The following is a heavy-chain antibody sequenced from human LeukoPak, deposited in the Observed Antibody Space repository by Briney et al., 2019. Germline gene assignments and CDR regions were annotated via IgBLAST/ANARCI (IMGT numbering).Heavy chain of an antibody. CDR3: ARVTDSSGTYYYYGMDV. CDR2: ISSSSSSI. V-gene: IGHV3-48*04. J-gene: IGHJ6*02. CDR1: GFTFNIYS. Sequence: GGSLRLSCAASGFTFNIYSMNWVRQAPGKGLEWVSYISSSSSSIYYADSVKGRFTISRDNAKNSLYLQMNSLRAEDTALYHCARVTDSSGTYYYYGMDVWGQGTTVTVSS. D-gene: IGHD3-22*01.